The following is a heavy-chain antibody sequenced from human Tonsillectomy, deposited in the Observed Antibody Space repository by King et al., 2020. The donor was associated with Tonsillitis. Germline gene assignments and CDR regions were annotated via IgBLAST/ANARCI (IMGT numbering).Heavy chain of an antibody. Sequence: QLVQSGAEVKRPGASVKVSCKASGYTFTANHIHWVRQAPGQGLECMGWIDPNTGGTNYAQNFQGRVTLTRDTSISTAYMEVSSLTSDDTAVYYCARELGINAFDVWGQGTMLTVSS. J-gene: IGHJ3*01. CDR2: IDPNTGGT. CDR1: GYTFTANH. V-gene: IGHV1-2*02. D-gene: IGHD7-27*01. CDR3: ARELGINAFDV.